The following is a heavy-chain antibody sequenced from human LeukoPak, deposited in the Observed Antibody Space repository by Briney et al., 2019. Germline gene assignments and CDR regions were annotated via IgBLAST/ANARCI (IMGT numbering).Heavy chain of an antibody. J-gene: IGHJ4*02. V-gene: IGHV3-23*01. CDR1: GFSISSSA. D-gene: IGHD3-10*01. CDR3: VASRGGTRAKTEY. Sequence: PGGSLRLSXAASGFSISSSAMSWVRQAPGKGLEWVSAISGSGGNTFYADSVKGRFTISRDNSKNTLYLQMNSLRAEDTAVYYCVASRGGTRAKTEYWGQGTLVTVSS. CDR2: ISGSGGNT.